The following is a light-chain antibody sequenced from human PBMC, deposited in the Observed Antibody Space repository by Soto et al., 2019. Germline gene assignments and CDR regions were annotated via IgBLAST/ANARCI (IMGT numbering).Light chain of an antibody. V-gene: IGKV1-39*01. CDR3: QQYGSSPSWT. CDR1: QTISIY. Sequence: DIQMTQSPSSLSASVGDRVTITCRPSQTISIYLNWYQQKPGKAPKLLIYGASSRATGIPDRFSGSGSGTDFTLTISRLEPEDFAVYYCQQYGSSPSWTFGQGTKVEIK. CDR2: GAS. J-gene: IGKJ1*01.